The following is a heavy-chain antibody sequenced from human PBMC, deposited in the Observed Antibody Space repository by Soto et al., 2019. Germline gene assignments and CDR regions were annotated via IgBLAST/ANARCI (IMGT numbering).Heavy chain of an antibody. J-gene: IGHJ5*02. D-gene: IGHD6-19*01. V-gene: IGHV3-48*01. CDR2: ISSSTI. Sequence: EVQLVESGGGLVQPGGSLRLSCAASGFTFSNYSMNWVRQPPGKGLEWVSYISSSTIYYADSVKGRFTISRDNAKNSLYLQMNSLRAEDTAVYYCARETQWLNWFDPWGQGTLVTVSS. CDR1: GFTFSNYS. CDR3: ARETQWLNWFDP.